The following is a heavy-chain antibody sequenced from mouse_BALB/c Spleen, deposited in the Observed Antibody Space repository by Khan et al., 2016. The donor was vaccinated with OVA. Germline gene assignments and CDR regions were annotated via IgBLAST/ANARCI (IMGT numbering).Heavy chain of an antibody. CDR1: GYSITSGYG. D-gene: IGHD1-2*01. Sequence: EVKLEVSGPGLVKPSQSLSLTCTVTGYSITSGYGWNWIRQFPGNKLEWMGYIRYSGSTNYNPSLKSRISITRDTSKNQFFLQLNSVTTEDTATYYCARTARITYWGQGTILTVSS. CDR2: IRYSGST. V-gene: IGHV3-1*02. CDR3: ARTARITY. J-gene: IGHJ2*01.